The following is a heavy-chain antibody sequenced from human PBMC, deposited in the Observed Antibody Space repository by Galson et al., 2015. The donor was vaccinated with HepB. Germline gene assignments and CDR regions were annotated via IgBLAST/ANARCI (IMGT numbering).Heavy chain of an antibody. CDR2: IYTSGST. Sequence: ETLSLTCTVSGGSISSYYWSWIRQPAGKGLEWIGHIYTSGSTNYNPSLKSRVTMSVDTSKNQFSLKLSSVTAADTAVYYCARDYSSSSPFDYWGQGTLVTVSS. J-gene: IGHJ4*02. CDR3: ARDYSSSSPFDY. CDR1: GGSISSYY. D-gene: IGHD6-6*01. V-gene: IGHV4-4*07.